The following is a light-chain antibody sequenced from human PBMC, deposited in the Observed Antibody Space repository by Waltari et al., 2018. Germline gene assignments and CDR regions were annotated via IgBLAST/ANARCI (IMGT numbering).Light chain of an antibody. V-gene: IGLV2-11*01. CDR2: DVS. Sequence: QAALTQPPSVSGSPGQSVTISCTGTSSDIGGYNYVSWYQQHPGKAPKLMICDVSKRPSGVSDRFSGSKSGNTASLTSSGLQAEDEADYYCSSYGGSNTFIFGAGTRLIVL. J-gene: IGLJ1*01. CDR1: SSDIGGYNY. CDR3: SSYGGSNTFI.